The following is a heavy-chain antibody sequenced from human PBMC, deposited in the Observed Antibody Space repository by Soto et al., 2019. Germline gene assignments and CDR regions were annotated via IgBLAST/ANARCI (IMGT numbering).Heavy chain of an antibody. J-gene: IGHJ4*02. Sequence: EVQLVASGGGLVKPGGSLRLSCAASGFTFSSYIMNWVRQAPGKGLEWVSSISSSSSYIYYADSVKGRFTISRDNAKNSLYLQMNSLRAEDTAVYYCARGGNYYGSGSDYITRLFDYWGQGTLVTVSS. V-gene: IGHV3-21*01. CDR1: GFTFSSYI. CDR2: ISSSSSYI. D-gene: IGHD3-10*01. CDR3: ARGGNYYGSGSDYITRLFDY.